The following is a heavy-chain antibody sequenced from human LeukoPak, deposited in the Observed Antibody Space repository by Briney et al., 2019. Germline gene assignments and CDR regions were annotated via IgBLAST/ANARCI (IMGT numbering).Heavy chain of an antibody. V-gene: IGHV1-8*01. CDR2: MNPNSGNT. CDR1: GYTFTSCD. D-gene: IGHD3-3*01. Sequence: ASVKVSCKASGYTFTSCDINWVRQATGQGLEWMGWMNPNSGNTGYAQKFQGRVTMTRNTSISTAYMELSSLRSEDTAVYYCARGFPDFWSGYRYYGMDVWGQGTTVTVSS. CDR3: ARGFPDFWSGYRYYGMDV. J-gene: IGHJ6*02.